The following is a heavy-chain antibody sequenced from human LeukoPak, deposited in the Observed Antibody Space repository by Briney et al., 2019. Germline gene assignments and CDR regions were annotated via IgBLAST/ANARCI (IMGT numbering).Heavy chain of an antibody. Sequence: ASVKVSCKASGYTFTTFALIWVRQAAGQGLEWMGWINTNTANPTYAQAFTGRFVLSLDTSVSTSYLQISSLKTEDTAVYYCARVYDSSGYGDYWGQGTLVTVSS. CDR3: ARVYDSSGYGDY. J-gene: IGHJ4*02. CDR2: INTNTANP. V-gene: IGHV7-4-1*02. D-gene: IGHD3-22*01. CDR1: GYTFTTFA.